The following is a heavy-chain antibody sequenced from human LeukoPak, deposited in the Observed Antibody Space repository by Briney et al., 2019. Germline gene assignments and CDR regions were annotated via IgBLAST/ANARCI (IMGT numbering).Heavy chain of an antibody. Sequence: SVKVSCKASGGTFSSYAISWVRQAPGQGLEWMGGIIPIFGTANYAQKFQGRVTITADGSTSTAYMELSSLRSEDAAVYYCAREGGVALFIRYFDLWGRGTLVTVSS. CDR1: GGTFSSYA. D-gene: IGHD3-3*01. CDR2: IIPIFGTA. V-gene: IGHV1-69*13. J-gene: IGHJ2*01. CDR3: AREGGVALFIRYFDL.